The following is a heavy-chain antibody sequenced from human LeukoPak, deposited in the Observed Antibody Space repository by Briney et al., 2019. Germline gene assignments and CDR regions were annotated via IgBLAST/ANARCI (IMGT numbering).Heavy chain of an antibody. CDR1: GFTFSSYS. CDR3: ARDSYGDYGPYDY. Sequence: GGSLRLSCAASGFTFSSYSMNWVRQAPGKGLEWVSSISSSSSYIYYADSVKGRFTISRDNAKNSLYLQMNSLRAEDTAVYYCARDSYGDYGPYDYWGQGTLVTVSS. D-gene: IGHD4-17*01. V-gene: IGHV3-21*01. CDR2: ISSSSSYI. J-gene: IGHJ4*02.